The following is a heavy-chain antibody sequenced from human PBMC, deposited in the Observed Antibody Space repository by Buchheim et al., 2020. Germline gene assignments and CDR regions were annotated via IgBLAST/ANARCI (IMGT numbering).Heavy chain of an antibody. Sequence: EVRLVESGGGLVQPGGSLRLSCVASGFQFSSYEMNWVRQAPGKGLEWVSYIGASTSFKHYAESVKGRFTVSRDNAKNSLYLQMNSLRAEDTAVYYCARDGYSYAAYWGQGTL. V-gene: IGHV3-48*03. CDR3: ARDGYSYAAY. J-gene: IGHJ4*02. D-gene: IGHD5-18*01. CDR1: GFQFSSYE. CDR2: IGASTSFK.